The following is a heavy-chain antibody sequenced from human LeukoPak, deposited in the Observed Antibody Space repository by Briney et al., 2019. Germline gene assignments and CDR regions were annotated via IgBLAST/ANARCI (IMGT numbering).Heavy chain of an antibody. V-gene: IGHV3-30*02. CDR2: IRYDGSRK. J-gene: IGHJ4*02. CDR3: AKDHLITIFGVVIPMETDY. D-gene: IGHD3-3*01. Sequence: GGSLRLSCAASGFTFSSYDMNWVRQAPGKGLEWVAFIRYDGSRKYYADSVKGRFTISRDNSKNTLYLQMNSLRAEDTAVYYCAKDHLITIFGVVIPMETDYWGQGTLVTVSS. CDR1: GFTFSSYD.